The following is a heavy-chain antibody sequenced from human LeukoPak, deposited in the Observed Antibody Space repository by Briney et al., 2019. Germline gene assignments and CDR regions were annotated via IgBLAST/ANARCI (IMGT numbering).Heavy chain of an antibody. CDR2: IYSGGST. CDR3: ARDYAFWSGYRSPEGYYYGMDV. D-gene: IGHD3-3*01. J-gene: IGHJ6*02. CDR1: GFTFSSYA. V-gene: IGHV3-53*01. Sequence: GGSLRLSCAASGFTFSSYAMSWVRQAPGKGLEWVSVIYSGGSTYYAASVEGRFTISRDNSKNTLYLQMNSLRAEDTAVYYCARDYAFWSGYRSPEGYYYGMDVWGQGTTVTVSS.